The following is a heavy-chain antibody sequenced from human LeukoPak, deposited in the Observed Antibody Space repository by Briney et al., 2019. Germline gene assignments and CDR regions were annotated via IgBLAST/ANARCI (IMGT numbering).Heavy chain of an antibody. CDR1: KFNFA. Sequence: PGGSLRLSCAASKFNFAMSWVRQPADKRLEWVSAISGSGDATFYTDSVKGRFTISRDNSKNTLYLQMNNLRVEDTAVYYCAKGHFASSSFFDYWGQGTLVTVSS. V-gene: IGHV3-23*01. J-gene: IGHJ4*02. CDR3: AKGHFASSSFFDY. CDR2: ISGSGDAT. D-gene: IGHD6-6*01.